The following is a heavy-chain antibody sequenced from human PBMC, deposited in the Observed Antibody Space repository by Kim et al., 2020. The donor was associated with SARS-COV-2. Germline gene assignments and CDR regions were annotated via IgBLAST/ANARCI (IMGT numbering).Heavy chain of an antibody. CDR1: GFSFSRHA. CDR2: MSYDGSKK. Sequence: GGSLRLSCAAFGFSFSRHAMHWVRQAPGKGLEWVAVMSYDGSKKHYADSVKGRFNISRDNSKYTVYLQMNSLRVEDTALYYCASDSVDSGRYLDYWGQGT. D-gene: IGHD3-10*01. CDR3: ASDSVDSGRYLDY. V-gene: IGHV3-30*04. J-gene: IGHJ4*03.